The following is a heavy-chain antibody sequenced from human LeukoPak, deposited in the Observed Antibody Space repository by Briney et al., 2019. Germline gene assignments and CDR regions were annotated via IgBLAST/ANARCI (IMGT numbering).Heavy chain of an antibody. J-gene: IGHJ6*02. CDR1: GFTFSSYA. D-gene: IGHD6-19*01. CDR2: ITGSGGST. CDR3: ARVGSSGWYGSYYGMDV. Sequence: GGSLRLSCAASGFTFSSYAMSWVRQAPGKGLEWVSLITGSGGSTYYADSVKGRFTISRDNSKNTLYLQMNSLRAEDTAVYYCARVGSSGWYGSYYGMDVWGQGTTVTVSS. V-gene: IGHV3-23*01.